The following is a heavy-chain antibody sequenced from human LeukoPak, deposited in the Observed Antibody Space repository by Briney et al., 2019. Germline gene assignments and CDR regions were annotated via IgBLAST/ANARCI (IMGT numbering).Heavy chain of an antibody. J-gene: IGHJ3*02. CDR1: GFTFSSYS. Sequence: GGSLRLSCAASGFTFSSYSMNWVRQAPGKGLEWVSYISSSSSTIYYADSVKGRFTISRDNAKNSLYLQMNSLRAEDTAVYYCARPRKYYDFWSGYHPDAFDIWGQGTMVTVSS. CDR3: ARPRKYYDFWSGYHPDAFDI. CDR2: ISSSSSTI. V-gene: IGHV3-48*01. D-gene: IGHD3-3*01.